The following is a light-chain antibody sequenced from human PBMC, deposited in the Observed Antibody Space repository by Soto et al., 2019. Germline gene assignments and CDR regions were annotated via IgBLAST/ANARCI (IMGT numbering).Light chain of an antibody. CDR1: SSDVGGYNY. V-gene: IGLV2-8*01. J-gene: IGLJ1*01. Sequence: QSALTQPPSESGSLGQSVTISCTGTSSDVGGYNYVSWYQQHPGKAPKLMISEVSKRPSGVPDRFSGSKSGNAASLTVSGLQAEDEADYYCSSYAGNNKYVFGAGTKVTVL. CDR2: EVS. CDR3: SSYAGNNKYV.